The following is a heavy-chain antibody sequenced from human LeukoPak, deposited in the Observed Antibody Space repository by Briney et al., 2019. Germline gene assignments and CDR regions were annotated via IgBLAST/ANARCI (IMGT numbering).Heavy chain of an antibody. CDR3: ARDLSGVTGYTYGRGIDY. J-gene: IGHJ4*02. CDR2: ISGSGDNT. Sequence: PGGSLRLSCAASGFTFSVYPMNWVRQAPGKGLEWVSGISGSGDNTHYAKSVKGRFTISRDNSKNSLYLQMNSLRAEDTAVYYCARDLSGVTGYTYGRGIDYWGQGTLVTVSS. CDR1: GFTFSVYP. D-gene: IGHD5-18*01. V-gene: IGHV3-23*01.